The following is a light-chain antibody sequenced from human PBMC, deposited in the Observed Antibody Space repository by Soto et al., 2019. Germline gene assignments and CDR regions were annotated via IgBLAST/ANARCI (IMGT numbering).Light chain of an antibody. V-gene: IGKV1-39*01. CDR1: QSIGIY. J-gene: IGKJ1*01. CDR2: ATS. Sequence: DIQVTQSPSSLSASVGDRITITCRTSQSIGIYLNWYQQKPGRAPKLLISATSNLQSGVPSRFSGSGSGTDFTLTISSLQPEDFATYYCQQTSNTLPWAFGQGTKVEI. CDR3: QQTSNTLPWA.